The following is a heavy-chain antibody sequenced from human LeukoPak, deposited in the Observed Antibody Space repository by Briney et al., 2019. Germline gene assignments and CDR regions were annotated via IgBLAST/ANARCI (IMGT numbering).Heavy chain of an antibody. CDR2: INPSGGST. V-gene: IGHV1-46*01. CDR3: ARVGPGTPYCSGGSCYSSIRNWFDP. Sequence: ASVKVSCKASGYTFTSYYMHWVRQAPGQGLEWMGIINPSGGSTSYAQKFQGRVTMTRDTSTSTVYMELSSLRSEDTSVYYCARVGPGTPYCSGGSCYSSIRNWFDPWAQGTLVTVSS. D-gene: IGHD2-15*01. CDR1: GYTFTSYY. J-gene: IGHJ5*02.